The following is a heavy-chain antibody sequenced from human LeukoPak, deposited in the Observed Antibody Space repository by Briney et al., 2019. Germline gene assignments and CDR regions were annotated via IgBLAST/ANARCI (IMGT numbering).Heavy chain of an antibody. D-gene: IGHD1-26*01. CDR2: IRPDGSEK. J-gene: IGHJ4*02. CDR3: ATDRWGPEY. V-gene: IGHV3-7*04. CDR1: GFTFHVYW. Sequence: GGSLRLSCAASGFTFHVYWMSWVRQAPGKGLEWVANIRPDGSEKNYVGSVKGRFTISRDNAKNSLYLQMNSLRAEDTAVYYCATDRWGPEYWGQGTLVTVSS.